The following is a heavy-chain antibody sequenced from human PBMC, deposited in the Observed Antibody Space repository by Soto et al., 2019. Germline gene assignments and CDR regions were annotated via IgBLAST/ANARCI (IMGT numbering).Heavy chain of an antibody. CDR2: IYASGSP. CDR3: ARGVGSSPPRY. J-gene: IGHJ4*02. D-gene: IGHD1-26*01. CDR1: GGSISVYY. Sequence: TLSLTCTISGGSISVYYWSWVRQPPGHELEWIGYIYASGSPYYNPSLRSRVTISADTSKNQISLKLTSPTAADTAVYYCARGVGSSPPRYWGRGTLVTVSS. V-gene: IGHV4-59*01.